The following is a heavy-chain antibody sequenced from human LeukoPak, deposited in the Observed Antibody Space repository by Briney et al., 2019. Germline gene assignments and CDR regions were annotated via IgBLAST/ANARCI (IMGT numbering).Heavy chain of an antibody. CDR2: IYTSGST. CDR3: ARVRGITMVRGVIIFADAFDI. J-gene: IGHJ3*02. Sequence: PSETLSLTCTVSGVSISSYYWSWIRQPAGKGLEWIGRIYTSGSTNYNPSLKSRVTISVDTSKNQFSLKLSSVTAADTTVYYCARVRGITMVRGVIIFADAFDIWGQGTMVTVSS. D-gene: IGHD3-10*01. V-gene: IGHV4-4*07. CDR1: GVSISSYY.